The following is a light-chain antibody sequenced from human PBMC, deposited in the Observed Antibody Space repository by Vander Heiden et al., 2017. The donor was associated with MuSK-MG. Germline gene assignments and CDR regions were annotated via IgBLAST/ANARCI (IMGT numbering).Light chain of an antibody. J-gene: IGLJ3*02. CDR1: SSDIGRYA. CDR2: ETN. V-gene: IGLV1-44*01. Sequence: QSVLTQPPSASGTPGQRVTIPCSGSSSDIGRYAGNWYQEVPVTAPKLLIYETNHRPSGVPDRFSGSKSGTSASLAISGLQSEDEADYYCAAWNDRLSGWVFGGGTKLTVL. CDR3: AAWNDRLSGWV.